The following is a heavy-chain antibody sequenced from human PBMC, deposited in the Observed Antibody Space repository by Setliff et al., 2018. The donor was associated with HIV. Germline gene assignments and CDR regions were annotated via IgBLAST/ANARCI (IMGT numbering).Heavy chain of an antibody. CDR2: ISPYTGNT. V-gene: IGHV1-18*01. CDR3: ARLGSGWSDSYYYAMDI. J-gene: IGHJ6*02. CDR1: GYSFINYG. D-gene: IGHD6-19*01. Sequence: GASVKVSCKASGYSFINYGISWGRQAPGQGPEWMGWISPYTGNTDYAPRLLGRVTMTTETSTSTAYLELRSLTSDDTAVYYCARLGSGWSDSYYYAMDIWGQGTTVTVSS.